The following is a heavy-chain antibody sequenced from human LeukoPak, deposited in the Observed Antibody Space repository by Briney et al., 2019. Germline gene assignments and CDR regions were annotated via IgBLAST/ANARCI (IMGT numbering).Heavy chain of an antibody. CDR3: AREAAAAGAYFDY. J-gene: IGHJ4*02. CDR1: GGTFSSYA. Sequence: ASVKVSCKASGGTFSSYAISWVRQAPGQGLEWMGIINPSGGSTSYAQKFQGRVTMTRDMSTSTVYMELSSLRSEDTAVYYCAREAAAAGAYFDYWGQGTLVTVSS. CDR2: INPSGGST. V-gene: IGHV1-46*01. D-gene: IGHD6-13*01.